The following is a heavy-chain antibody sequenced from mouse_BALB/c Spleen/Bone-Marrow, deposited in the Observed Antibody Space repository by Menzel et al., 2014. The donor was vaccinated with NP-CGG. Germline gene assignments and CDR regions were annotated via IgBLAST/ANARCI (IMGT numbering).Heavy chain of an antibody. J-gene: IGHJ3*01. Sequence: DVKLVESGGGLVQPGDSLRLSCATSGFTFSDFYMEWVRQPPGKRLEWIAASRNKAKYYTTEYSASVKGRFIVSRDTSQSVLFLQINALRAEATAIYYCARDVGYGNYFVYWGQGTLVTVSA. CDR2: SRNKAKYYTT. V-gene: IGHV7-1*02. CDR3: ARDVGYGNYFVY. CDR1: GFTFSDFY. D-gene: IGHD2-10*02.